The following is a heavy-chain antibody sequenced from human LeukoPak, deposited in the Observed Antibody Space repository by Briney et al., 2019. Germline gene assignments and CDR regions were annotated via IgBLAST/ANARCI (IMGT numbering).Heavy chain of an antibody. CDR1: GGSFSGYY. CDR3: ARGLGSKSKYYYGSGSYSRLNWFDP. Sequence: SETLSLTCAVYGGSFSGYYWSWIRQPPGKGLEWIGEINHSGSTNYNPSLKSRVTISVDTSKNQFSLKLSSVTAADTAVYYCARGLGSKSKYYYGSGSYSRLNWFDPWGQGTLVTVSS. J-gene: IGHJ5*02. CDR2: INHSGST. V-gene: IGHV4-34*01. D-gene: IGHD3-10*01.